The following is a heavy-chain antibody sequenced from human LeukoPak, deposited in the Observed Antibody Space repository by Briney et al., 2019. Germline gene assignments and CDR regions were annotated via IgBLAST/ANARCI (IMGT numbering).Heavy chain of an antibody. CDR3: AREGRVRDYYYYMDV. CDR2: INPSGGST. D-gene: IGHD3-10*01. J-gene: IGHJ6*03. CDR1: GYTFTSYY. Sequence: ASVKVSCKASGYTFTSYYMHWVRQAPGQGLVWMGIINPSGGSTSYAQKFQGRVTMTRDMSTSTVYMELSSLRSEDTAVYYCAREGRVRDYYYYMDVWGKGTTVTVSS. V-gene: IGHV1-46*01.